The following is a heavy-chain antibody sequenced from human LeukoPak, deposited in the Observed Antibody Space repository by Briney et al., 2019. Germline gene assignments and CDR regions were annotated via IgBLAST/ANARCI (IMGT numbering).Heavy chain of an antibody. J-gene: IGHJ4*02. D-gene: IGHD3-22*01. CDR1: GFAFNKYL. CDR2: INGDGSTT. Sequence: GGSLRLSCAASGFAFNKYLMHWVRQAPGKGLVWVSRINGDGSTTSYADSVKGGFTISRDNAKNTLYLQMSSLRAEDTAVYYCATGNYYDSRGYYTFGHWGQGTLVTVSS. V-gene: IGHV3-74*01. CDR3: ATGNYYDSRGYYTFGH.